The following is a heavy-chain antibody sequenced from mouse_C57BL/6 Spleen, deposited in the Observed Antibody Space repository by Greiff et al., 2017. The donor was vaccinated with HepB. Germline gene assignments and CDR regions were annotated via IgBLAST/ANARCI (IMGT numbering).Heavy chain of an antibody. V-gene: IGHV1-22*01. J-gene: IGHJ2*01. Sequence: VQLQQSGPELVKPGASVKMSCKASGYTFTDYNMHWVKQSHGKSLEWIGYINPNNGGTSYNQKFKGKATLTVNKSSSTAYMELRSLTSEDSAVYYCAREGPFTTVVKYYFDYWGQGTTLTVSS. CDR3: AREGPFTTVVKYYFDY. CDR2: INPNNGGT. CDR1: GYTFTDYN. D-gene: IGHD1-1*01.